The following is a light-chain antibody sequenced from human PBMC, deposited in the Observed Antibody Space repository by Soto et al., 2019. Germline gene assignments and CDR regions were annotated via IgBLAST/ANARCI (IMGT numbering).Light chain of an antibody. CDR1: QSVKNN. CDR2: GAS. J-gene: IGKJ1*01. Sequence: EIVMTQSPATLSVSPGERVTLSCRASQSVKNNMAWYQQKPGQVPRVLIYGASTRATGIPARFSGSGSGTEFPRTITNLQPEDFDVYHCQQYDNWPPGTFGQGTKVEIK. V-gene: IGKV3-15*01. CDR3: QQYDNWPPGT.